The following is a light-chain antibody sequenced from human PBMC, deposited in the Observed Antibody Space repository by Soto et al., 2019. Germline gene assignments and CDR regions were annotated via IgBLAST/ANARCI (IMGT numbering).Light chain of an antibody. Sequence: DIVMTQSPDSLAVSLGERATINCKSSQSVLLTSNNKNYLARYQQKPGQPTKVLISWASTRESGVTDRFSGSGYETDFTLTNTILQAEDVAVYYCQQYYTTLTFGGGTKVEIK. V-gene: IGKV4-1*01. CDR1: QSVLLTSNNKNY. J-gene: IGKJ4*01. CDR3: QQYYTTLT. CDR2: WAS.